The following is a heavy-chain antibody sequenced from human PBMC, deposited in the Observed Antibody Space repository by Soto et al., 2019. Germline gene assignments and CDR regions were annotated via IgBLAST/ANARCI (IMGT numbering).Heavy chain of an antibody. CDR2: ISGYNGNT. V-gene: IGHV1-18*01. Sequence: QVQLVQSGAEVKKPGASVKVSCKASGFTFSKFGISWVRQAPGQGVEWMGWISGYNGNTDYAQKFQGRVTMTTDTSTSTASLELRSLRSHDTAVFFCAGAYCGAGSCYPDYWGQGTLVTVSS. D-gene: IGHD2-15*01. CDR3: AGAYCGAGSCYPDY. J-gene: IGHJ4*02. CDR1: GFTFSKFG.